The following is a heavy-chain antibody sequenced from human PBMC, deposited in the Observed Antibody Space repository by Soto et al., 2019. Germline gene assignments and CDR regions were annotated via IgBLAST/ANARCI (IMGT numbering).Heavy chain of an antibody. CDR3: AKDLVVVPAANSAFDI. CDR1: GFTFSSYG. V-gene: IGHV3-30*18. CDR2: ISYDGSNK. J-gene: IGHJ3*02. Sequence: HPGGSLRLSCAASGFTFSSYGMHWVRQAPGKGLEWVAVISYDGSNKYYGDSVKGRFTISRDNSKNTLFLQMNSLRAEDTAVYYCAKDLVVVPAANSAFDIWGQGTMVTVSS. D-gene: IGHD2-2*01.